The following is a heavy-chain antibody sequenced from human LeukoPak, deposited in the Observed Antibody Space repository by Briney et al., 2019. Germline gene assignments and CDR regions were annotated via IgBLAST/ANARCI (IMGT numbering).Heavy chain of an antibody. J-gene: IGHJ6*02. Sequence: PGGSLRLSCVASGFTFSSYAMSWVRQAPGKGLEWVSVISGGGDSTYYADSVKGRFTISRDNSKNTLYLQMNSLRAEDTAVYYCASTADPYYYDSSGYYEILGYAMDVWGQGTTVTVSS. CDR2: ISGGGDST. CDR1: GFTFSSYA. D-gene: IGHD3-22*01. V-gene: IGHV3-23*01. CDR3: ASTADPYYYDSSGYYEILGYAMDV.